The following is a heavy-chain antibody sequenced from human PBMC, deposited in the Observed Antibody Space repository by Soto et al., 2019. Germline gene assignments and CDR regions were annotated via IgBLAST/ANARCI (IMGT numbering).Heavy chain of an antibody. D-gene: IGHD3-3*01. V-gene: IGHV4-39*01. CDR3: ARSLPASYYDFWSGYDRPLPDFADY. CDR1: GGSISSSSYY. J-gene: IGHJ4*02. CDR2: IYYSGST. Sequence: PSETLSLTCTVSGGSISSSSYYWGWIRQPPGKGLEWIGSIYYSGSTYYNPSLKSRVTISVDTSKNQFSLKLSSVTAADTAVYYCARSLPASYYDFWSGYDRPLPDFADYWGQGTLVTVSS.